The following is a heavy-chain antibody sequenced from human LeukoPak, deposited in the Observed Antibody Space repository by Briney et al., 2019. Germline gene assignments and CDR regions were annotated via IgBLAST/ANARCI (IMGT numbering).Heavy chain of an antibody. J-gene: IGHJ3*02. CDR2: INPNSSGT. CDR3: AREGGDEEPNAFDI. CDR1: GYTFTGYY. D-gene: IGHD2-21*01. Sequence: GASVKVSCKASGYTFTGYYMHWVRQAPGQGLEWMGRINPNSSGTNYAQKFQGRVTMTRDTSISTAYMELSRLRSDDTAVYYCAREGGDEEPNAFDIWGQGTMVTVSS. V-gene: IGHV1-2*06.